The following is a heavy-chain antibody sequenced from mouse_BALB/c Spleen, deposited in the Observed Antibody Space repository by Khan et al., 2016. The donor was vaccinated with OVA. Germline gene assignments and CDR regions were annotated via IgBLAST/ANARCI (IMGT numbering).Heavy chain of an antibody. CDR1: GYTFTDYN. V-gene: IGHV1S29*02. CDR3: GRGEDSSGYVGWFAY. D-gene: IGHD3-2*01. J-gene: IGHJ3*01. CDR2: IYPYNGGT. Sequence: VQLQQSGPELVKPGASVKMSCKASGYTFTDYNMHWVKQSHGKSLEWIGYIYPYNGGTGYNQKFKSKATLTVDYSSSTAYMELRSLTSEDSAVYYCGRGEDSSGYVGWFAYWGQGTLVTVSA.